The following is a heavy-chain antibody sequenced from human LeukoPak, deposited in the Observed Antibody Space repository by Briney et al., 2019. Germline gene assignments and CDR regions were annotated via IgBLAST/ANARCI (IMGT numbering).Heavy chain of an antibody. CDR1: GFTFSSYA. Sequence: GGSLRLSCAASGFTFSSYAMHWVRQAPGKGLEWVAVISYDGSNKYYVDSVKGRFTISRDNSKNTLYLQMNSLRAEDTAVYYYARDSGSGFDYWGQGTLVTVSS. D-gene: IGHD6-6*01. V-gene: IGHV3-30-3*01. J-gene: IGHJ4*02. CDR3: ARDSGSGFDY. CDR2: ISYDGSNK.